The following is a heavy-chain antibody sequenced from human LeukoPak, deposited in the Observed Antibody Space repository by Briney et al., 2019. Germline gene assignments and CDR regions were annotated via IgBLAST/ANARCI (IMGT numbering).Heavy chain of an antibody. D-gene: IGHD3-10*01. CDR1: GYTFPVYF. J-gene: IGHJ5*02. Sequence: ASVKVSFKASGYTFPVYFMHWVRQAPGQGLEWMGWINPNSGGTVYAQKFQGRVTMTRDTSITTAYMDLSSLRSDDTAVYYCARVYGSGSYYHHWGQGTLVSVSS. CDR3: ARVYGSGSYYHH. V-gene: IGHV1-2*02. CDR2: INPNSGGT.